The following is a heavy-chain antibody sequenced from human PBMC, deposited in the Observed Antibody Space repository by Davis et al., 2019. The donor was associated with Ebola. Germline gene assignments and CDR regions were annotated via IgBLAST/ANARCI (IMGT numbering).Heavy chain of an antibody. J-gene: IGHJ6*02. CDR1: GFTFANYW. V-gene: IGHV5-51*01. CDR3: ARLHAGFWSGYHSSGMDV. Sequence: GESLKISCQGSGFTFANYWIAWAPQLLAQGLEWMRIIHPGDSDTTYRPSFQVQVTISADKSISTAYLQWSSLRASDTAIYYCARLHAGFWSGYHSSGMDVWGQGTTVGVSS. D-gene: IGHD3-3*01. CDR2: IHPGDSDT.